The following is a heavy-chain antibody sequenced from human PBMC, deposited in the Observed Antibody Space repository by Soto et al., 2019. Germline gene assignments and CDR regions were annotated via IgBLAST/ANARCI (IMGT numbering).Heavy chain of an antibody. CDR2: IRSKANRYAT. D-gene: IGHD1-26*01. CDR1: GFPFSGSA. Sequence: EVQLVESGGGLVQPGGSLKLSCAASGFPFSGSAMPWVRQASGKGREWVGRIRSKANRYATAYAASVRGRFTISRDDSSNTAYLQMNSLKTEDTAVYYCTTQEIVGATGYWGQGTLVTVSS. J-gene: IGHJ4*02. CDR3: TTQEIVGATGY. V-gene: IGHV3-73*02.